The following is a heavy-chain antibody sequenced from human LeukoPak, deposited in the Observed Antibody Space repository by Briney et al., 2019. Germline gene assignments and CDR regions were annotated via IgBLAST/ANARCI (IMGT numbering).Heavy chain of an antibody. CDR3: ATSESGRSWDWFAP. D-gene: IGHD3-10*01. CDR2: LSQFFRRT. J-gene: IGHJ5*02. V-gene: IGHV1-69*05. CDR1: GGSFRTYP. Sequence: SVKVSCKASGGSFRTYPISWVRQAPGQGLEWMGGLSQFFRRTNYTQKFQGRLTITTDESSSTAYMELSDLRSDDTAVYYCATSESGRSWDWFAPWGQGTLVTVSS.